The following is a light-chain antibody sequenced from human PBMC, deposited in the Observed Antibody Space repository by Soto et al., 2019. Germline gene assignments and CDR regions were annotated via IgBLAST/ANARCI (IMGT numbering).Light chain of an antibody. Sequence: DIQMTQSPSSLSASVGDRVTITCRASQGITNYLAWYQQKPGKAPKVLIYAASTLQSEVPSRFSAIGTGTYFTLTISSLQPEDVATYYCQKYDRAPLTFGGGTKVDIK. CDR3: QKYDRAPLT. V-gene: IGKV1-27*01. CDR1: QGITNY. CDR2: AAS. J-gene: IGKJ4*01.